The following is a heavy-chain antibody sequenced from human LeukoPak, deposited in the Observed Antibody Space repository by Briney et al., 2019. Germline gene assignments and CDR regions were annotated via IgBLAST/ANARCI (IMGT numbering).Heavy chain of an antibody. CDR1: GFTFDDYG. V-gene: IGHV3-20*04. D-gene: IGHD1-26*01. CDR3: ARDREVGATYYFDY. CDR2: INWNGGST. J-gene: IGHJ4*02. Sequence: GGSLRLSCAASGFTFDDYGMSWVRQAPGKGLEWVSGINWNGGSTGYADSVKGRFTISRDNAKNSLYLQVNSLRAEDTALYYCARDREVGATYYFDYWGQGTLVTVSS.